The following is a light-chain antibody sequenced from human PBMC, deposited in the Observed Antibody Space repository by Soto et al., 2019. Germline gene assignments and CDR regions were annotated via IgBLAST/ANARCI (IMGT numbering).Light chain of an antibody. CDR2: STT. CDR3: GAWDDSLNGPV. CDR1: TSNIGSNT. V-gene: IGLV1-44*01. J-gene: IGLJ3*02. Sequence: QSVLTQPPSASGTPGQKVTISCSGNTSNIGSNTVNWYQQFPGTAPKFLIFSTTQRPSGVPARFSGSKSGTSASLAIGGLQPDDEAHYYCGAWDDSLNGPVFGGGTKLTVL.